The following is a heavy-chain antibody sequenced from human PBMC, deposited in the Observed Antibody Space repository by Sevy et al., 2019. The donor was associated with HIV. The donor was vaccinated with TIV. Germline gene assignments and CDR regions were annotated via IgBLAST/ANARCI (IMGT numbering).Heavy chain of an antibody. D-gene: IGHD3-3*01. V-gene: IGHV3-30*18. CDR3: AKDSDDFWSGYASTFLDY. CDR1: GFTFSSYG. Sequence: GGSLRLSCAASGFTFSSYGMHWVRQAPGKGLEWVAVISYDGSNKYYADSVKGRFTISRDNSKNTLYLQMNSLRAEDTAVYYCAKDSDDFWSGYASTFLDYWGQGTLVTVSS. CDR2: ISYDGSNK. J-gene: IGHJ4*02.